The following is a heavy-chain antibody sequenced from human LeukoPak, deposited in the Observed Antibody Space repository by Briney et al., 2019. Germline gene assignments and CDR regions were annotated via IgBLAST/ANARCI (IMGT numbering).Heavy chain of an antibody. CDR3: ARGFLEIERYYYYYYMDV. Sequence: SETLSLTCTVSGGSISSYYWSWIRQPAGKGLEWIGRIYTSGSTNYNPSLKSRVTMSVDMSKNQFSLKLSSVTAADTAVYYCARGFLEIERYYYYYYMDVWGKGTTVTVSS. CDR1: GGSISSYY. J-gene: IGHJ6*03. D-gene: IGHD3-3*01. V-gene: IGHV4-4*07. CDR2: IYTSGST.